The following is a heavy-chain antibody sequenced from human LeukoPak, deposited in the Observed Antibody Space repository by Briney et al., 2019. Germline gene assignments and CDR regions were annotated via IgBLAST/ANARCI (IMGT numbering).Heavy chain of an antibody. D-gene: IGHD3-10*01. Sequence: ASVKVSCKASGYTFTGYYMHWVRQAPGHGLEWMGWINTDSGGTNYAQKFQGRVTLTRDTSITTAYMELSRLRSDDTAVYYCARGTSIVRGIIDYWGQGTLVTVSS. CDR1: GYTFTGYY. CDR2: INTDSGGT. J-gene: IGHJ4*02. V-gene: IGHV1-2*02. CDR3: ARGTSIVRGIIDY.